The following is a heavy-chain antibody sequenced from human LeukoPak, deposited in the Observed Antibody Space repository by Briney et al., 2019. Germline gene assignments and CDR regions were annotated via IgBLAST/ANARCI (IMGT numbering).Heavy chain of an antibody. V-gene: IGHV3-30*02. J-gene: IGHJ4*02. CDR2: IRYDGNDK. CDR1: GFTFSYYG. Sequence: GGSLRLSCAASGFTFSYYGMHWVRQAPDKGLEWVAFIRYDGNDKYYAESVKGRFTISRDNSENTLYLQMNSLRAEDTAVYYCAKATGYLLWGQGTLVTVSS. D-gene: IGHD1-14*01. CDR3: AKATGYLL.